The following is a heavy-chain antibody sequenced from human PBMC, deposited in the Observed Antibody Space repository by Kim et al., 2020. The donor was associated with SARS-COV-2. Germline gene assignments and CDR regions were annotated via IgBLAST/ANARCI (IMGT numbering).Heavy chain of an antibody. Sequence: SETLSLTCTVSGGSISSYYWSWIRQPPGKGLEWIGNIYYSGSTNYNPSLKSRVTISVDTSKNQLSLKLSSVTAADTAVYYCARSPLGWVSGGGVTTHWFDPWGQGTLVTVSS. V-gene: IGHV4-59*01. CDR1: GGSISSYY. J-gene: IGHJ5*02. CDR3: ARSPLGWVSGGGVTTHWFDP. D-gene: IGHD4-17*01. CDR2: IYYSGST.